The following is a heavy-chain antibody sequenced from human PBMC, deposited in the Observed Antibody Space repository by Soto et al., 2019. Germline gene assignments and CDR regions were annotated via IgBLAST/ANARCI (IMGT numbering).Heavy chain of an antibody. J-gene: IGHJ4*02. D-gene: IGHD5-18*01. CDR3: ARDVGYGLIDY. Sequence: QVQLVQSGAEVKKPGASVKVSCKASGYTLTSYSISWVRQAPGQGLEWMGWISAYNGNTYHARKLQGRVTMTTDTATSTAYMELRSLRSDDTAVYYCARDVGYGLIDYWGQGTLVTVSS. CDR2: ISAYNGNT. V-gene: IGHV1-18*01. CDR1: GYTLTSYS.